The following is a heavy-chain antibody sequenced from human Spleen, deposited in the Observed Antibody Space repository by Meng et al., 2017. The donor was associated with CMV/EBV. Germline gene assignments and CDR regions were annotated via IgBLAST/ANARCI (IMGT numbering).Heavy chain of an antibody. D-gene: IGHD6-6*01. CDR3: ARGQQLVRHWFDP. CDR1: GGSFSGYY. J-gene: IGHJ5*02. CDR2: INHSGST. V-gene: IGHV4-34*01. Sequence: AVYGGSFSGYYWSWIRQPPGKGLEWIGEINHSGSTNYNPSLKSRVTISADTSKNQFSLKLNSVTAADTAVYYCARGQQLVRHWFDPWGQGTPVTVSS.